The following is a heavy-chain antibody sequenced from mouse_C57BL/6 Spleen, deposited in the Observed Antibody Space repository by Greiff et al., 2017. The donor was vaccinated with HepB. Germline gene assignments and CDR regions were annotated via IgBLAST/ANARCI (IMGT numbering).Heavy chain of an antibody. J-gene: IGHJ4*01. V-gene: IGHV1-22*01. Sequence: EVQLQQSGPELVKPGASVKMSCKASGYTFTDYNMHWVKQSHGKSLEWIGYINPNNGGTSYNQKFKGKATLTVNKSSSTAYMELRSLTSEDSAVYYWARATIRKFDYYAMDYWGQGTSVTVSS. D-gene: IGHD2-12*01. CDR2: INPNNGGT. CDR3: ARATIRKFDYYAMDY. CDR1: GYTFTDYN.